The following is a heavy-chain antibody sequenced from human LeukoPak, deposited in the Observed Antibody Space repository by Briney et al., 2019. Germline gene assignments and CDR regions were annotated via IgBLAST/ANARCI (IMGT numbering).Heavy chain of an antibody. V-gene: IGHV3-23*01. CDR1: GFSLSAHP. D-gene: IGHD4-11*01. CDR2: ISGSGQTT. Sequence: GGSLRLSCTASGFSLSAHPMSWVRQGPGKSLEWVSVISGSGQTTYYADSVKGRFTVSKDNSKNTVYLQMSSLRADDTAVYYCAKEKDYRVFNHWGQGTLVTVSS. J-gene: IGHJ4*02. CDR3: AKEKDYRVFNH.